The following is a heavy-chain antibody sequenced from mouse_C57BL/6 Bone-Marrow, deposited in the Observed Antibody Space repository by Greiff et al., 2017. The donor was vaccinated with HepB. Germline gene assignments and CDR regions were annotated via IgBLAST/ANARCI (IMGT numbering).Heavy chain of an antibody. J-gene: IGHJ4*01. CDR1: GFTFSNYW. CDR3: TIYDYDGDCYAMDY. Sequence: EVKLMESGGGLVQPGGSMKLSCVASGFTFSNYWMNWVRQSPEKGLEWVAQIRLKSDNYATHYAESVKGRFTISRDDSKSSVYLQMNNLRAEDTGIYYCTIYDYDGDCYAMDYWGQGTSVTGSS. V-gene: IGHV6-3*01. D-gene: IGHD2-4*01. CDR2: IRLKSDNYAT.